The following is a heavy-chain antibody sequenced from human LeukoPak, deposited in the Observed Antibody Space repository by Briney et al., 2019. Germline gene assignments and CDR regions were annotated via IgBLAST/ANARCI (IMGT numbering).Heavy chain of an antibody. CDR2: INPNSGGT. CDR1: GYTFTGYY. J-gene: IGHJ3*02. D-gene: IGHD3-22*01. V-gene: IGHV1-2*02. CDR3: ASWSTYYYDSSGYYTDAFDI. Sequence: ASVKVSCKASGYTFTGYYMHWVRQAPGQGLEWMGWINPNSGGTNYAQKFQGRVTMTRDTSISTAYMELSRLRSDDTAVYYCASWSTYYYDSSGYYTDAFDIWGQGTMVTVSS.